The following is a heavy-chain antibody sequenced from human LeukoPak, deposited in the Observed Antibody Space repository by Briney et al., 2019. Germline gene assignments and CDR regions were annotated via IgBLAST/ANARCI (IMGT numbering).Heavy chain of an antibody. CDR2: IIPIFGTA. J-gene: IGHJ5*02. Sequence: ASVKVSCKASGGTFSSYAISWVRQAPGQGLEWMGGIIPIFGTANYAQKFQGRVTITADESTSTAYMEPSSLRSEDTAVYYCATQITIFGVVARFDPWGQGTLVTVSS. CDR1: GGTFSSYA. D-gene: IGHD3-3*01. CDR3: ATQITIFGVVARFDP. V-gene: IGHV1-69*13.